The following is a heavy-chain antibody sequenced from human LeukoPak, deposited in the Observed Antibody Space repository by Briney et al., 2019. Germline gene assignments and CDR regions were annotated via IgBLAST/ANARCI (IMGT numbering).Heavy chain of an antibody. D-gene: IGHD6-19*01. Sequence: SVKVSCKASGYTFTGFYMHWVRQAPGQGLEWMGGFDPEDGETIYAQKFQGRVTMTEDTSTDTAYMELSSLRSDDTAVYYCARGPYSSLWGQGTLVTVSS. V-gene: IGHV1-24*01. CDR2: FDPEDGET. J-gene: IGHJ4*02. CDR3: ARGPYSSL. CDR1: GYTFTGFY.